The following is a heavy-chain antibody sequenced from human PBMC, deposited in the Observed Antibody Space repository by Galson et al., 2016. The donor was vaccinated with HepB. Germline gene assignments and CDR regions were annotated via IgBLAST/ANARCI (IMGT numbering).Heavy chain of an antibody. CDR3: ARGGKRGIADWYFDL. J-gene: IGHJ2*01. D-gene: IGHD3-10*01. Sequence: SLRLSCAASGFTFSDYYMAWIRQAPGKGLEWISHISSSSAYSNYADSVEDRFSISRDNANNSLYLQMNSLRAEDTAVYFCARGGKRGIADWYFDLWGRGTHVTVS. V-gene: IGHV3-11*06. CDR1: GFTFSDYY. CDR2: ISSSSAYS.